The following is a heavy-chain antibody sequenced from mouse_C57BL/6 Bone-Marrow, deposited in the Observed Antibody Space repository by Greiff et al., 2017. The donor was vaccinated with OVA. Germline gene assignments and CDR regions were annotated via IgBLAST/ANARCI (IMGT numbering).Heavy chain of an antibody. Sequence: VQLKESGPELVKPGASVKISCKASGYAFSSSWMNWVKQRPGKGLEWIGRIYPGDGDTNYNGKFKGKATLTADKSSSTAYMQLSSLTSEDSAVYFCARSRNSNYWYFDVWGTGTTVTVSS. V-gene: IGHV1-82*01. CDR1: GYAFSSSW. CDR3: ARSRNSNYWYFDV. J-gene: IGHJ1*03. D-gene: IGHD2-5*01. CDR2: IYPGDGDT.